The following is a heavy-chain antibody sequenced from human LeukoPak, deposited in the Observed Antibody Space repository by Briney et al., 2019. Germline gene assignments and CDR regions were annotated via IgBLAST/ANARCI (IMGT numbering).Heavy chain of an antibody. J-gene: IGHJ3*02. CDR2: ISGSGGST. CDR3: AKVNFDFWSTDESGAFDI. Sequence: PGGSLRLSCAASGFTFSSYAMNWVRQAPGKGLEGVSGISGSGGSTYYADSVKGGFTISRDNSKNTLYLQMNSLRAEDTAVYYGAKVNFDFWSTDESGAFDIWGQGTMVTVSS. CDR1: GFTFSSYA. D-gene: IGHD3-3*01. V-gene: IGHV3-23*01.